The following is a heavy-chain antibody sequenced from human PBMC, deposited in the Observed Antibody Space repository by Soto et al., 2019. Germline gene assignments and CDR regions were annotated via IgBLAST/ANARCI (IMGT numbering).Heavy chain of an antibody. CDR1: GFTFSTYA. D-gene: IGHD2-21*01. CDR3: VKEHGDSFSDY. V-gene: IGHV3-23*01. J-gene: IGHJ4*02. Sequence: GGSLRLSCAASGFTFSTYAMSWVRQAPGKGLDWISAIINTGVRTYYADSVKGRFTISRDNSKNTVYLQMNSLRAEYTAVYYCVKEHGDSFSDYWGQGTLVPVSS. CDR2: IINTGVRT.